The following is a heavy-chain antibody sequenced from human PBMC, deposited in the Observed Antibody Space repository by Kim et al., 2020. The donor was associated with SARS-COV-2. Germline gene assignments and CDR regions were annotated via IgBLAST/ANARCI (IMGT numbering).Heavy chain of an antibody. Sequence: SETLSLTCTVSGGSISSYYWSWIRQPPGKGLEWIGYIYYSGSTNYNPSLKSRVTISVDTSKNQFSLKLSSVTAADTAVYYCARGVLITIFGVVREFDYWGLGTLVTVSS. V-gene: IGHV4-59*01. CDR2: IYYSGST. D-gene: IGHD3-3*01. J-gene: IGHJ4*02. CDR3: ARGVLITIFGVVREFDY. CDR1: GGSISSYY.